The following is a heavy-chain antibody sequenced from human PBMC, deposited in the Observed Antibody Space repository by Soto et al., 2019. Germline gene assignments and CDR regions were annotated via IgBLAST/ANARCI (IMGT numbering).Heavy chain of an antibody. V-gene: IGHV4-34*01. CDR1: GGSFSGYY. Sequence: PSETLSLTCAVYGGSFSGYYWSWIRQPPGKGLEWIGEINHSGSTNYNPSLKSRVTISVDTSKNQFSLKLSSVTAAATAVYYCARGLRFVVVTSARHRWFDPWGQGTLVTVSS. J-gene: IGHJ5*02. CDR2: INHSGST. CDR3: ARGLRFVVVTSARHRWFDP. D-gene: IGHD2-2*01.